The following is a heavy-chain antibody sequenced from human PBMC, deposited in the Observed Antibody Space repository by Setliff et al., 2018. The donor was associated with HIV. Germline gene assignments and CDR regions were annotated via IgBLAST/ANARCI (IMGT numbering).Heavy chain of an antibody. J-gene: IGHJ4*02. Sequence: SETLSLTCTVYGGSMSSYFWSWIRQSPGKGLEWIGYIYNSGGTNYNPSLKSRVTISLDTSKNQFTLNLTSVTAADTAVYYCARVDCSGGSCYSPAYWGQGTLVTVSS. D-gene: IGHD2-15*01. V-gene: IGHV4-59*01. CDR1: GGSMSSYF. CDR3: ARVDCSGGSCYSPAY. CDR2: IYNSGGT.